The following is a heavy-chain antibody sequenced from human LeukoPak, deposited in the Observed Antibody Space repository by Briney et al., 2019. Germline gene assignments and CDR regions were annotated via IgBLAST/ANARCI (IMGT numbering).Heavy chain of an antibody. CDR2: ISSSGSTI. J-gene: IGHJ4*02. D-gene: IGHD3-22*01. Sequence: GGSLRLSCAASGFTFSSYEMNWVRRAPGKGLGWVSYISSSGSTIYYADSVKGRFTISRDNAKNSLYLQMNSLRAEDTAVYYCARDTMIAFDYWGQGTLVTVSS. V-gene: IGHV3-48*03. CDR3: ARDTMIAFDY. CDR1: GFTFSSYE.